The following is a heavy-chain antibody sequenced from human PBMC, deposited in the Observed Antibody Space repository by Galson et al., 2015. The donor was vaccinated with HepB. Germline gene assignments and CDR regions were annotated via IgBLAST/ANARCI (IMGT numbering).Heavy chain of an antibody. D-gene: IGHD5-12*01. J-gene: IGHJ4*02. Sequence: SLRLSCAASGFTFSSYAMSWVRQAPGKGLEWVSAISGSGDGTDYADSVKGRFTISRDNSKNTVYLQMNSLRAEDTAVYYCAINPRWVGYAADHWAQGALVTVSS. CDR3: AINPRWVGYAADH. CDR2: ISGSGDGT. CDR1: GFTFSSYA. V-gene: IGHV3-23*01.